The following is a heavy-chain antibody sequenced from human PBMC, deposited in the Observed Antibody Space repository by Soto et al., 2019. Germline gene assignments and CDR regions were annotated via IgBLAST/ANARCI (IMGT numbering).Heavy chain of an antibody. CDR2: INPNSGDT. CDR3: ARHRFSSGSAYFDP. V-gene: IGHV1-2*02. D-gene: IGHD3-22*01. Sequence: GASVKVSCKASGYTFTDFHVHWVRQAPGQGLEWMGSINPNSGDTDSTQKFQARVTMATDRSINTVYMELSRLRSDDTAVYYCARHRFSSGSAYFDPWGQGTLVTVSS. J-gene: IGHJ4*02. CDR1: GYTFTDFH.